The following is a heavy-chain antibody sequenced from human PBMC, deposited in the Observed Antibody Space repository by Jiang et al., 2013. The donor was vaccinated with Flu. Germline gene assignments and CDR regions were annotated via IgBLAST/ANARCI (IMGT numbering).Heavy chain of an antibody. CDR3: ARWNADYVETLDYYYYYGMDV. CDR1: VAPSAVVTG. Sequence: KPSGTLSLTCAVSVAPSAVVTGGVGPPAPGKGLEWIGEIYHSGSTNYNPSLKSRVTISVDKSKNQFSLKLSSVTAADTAVYYCARWNADYVETLDYYYYYGMDVWGKGTTVTVSS. J-gene: IGHJ6*04. V-gene: IGHV4-4*02. CDR2: IYHSGST. D-gene: IGHD4-17*01.